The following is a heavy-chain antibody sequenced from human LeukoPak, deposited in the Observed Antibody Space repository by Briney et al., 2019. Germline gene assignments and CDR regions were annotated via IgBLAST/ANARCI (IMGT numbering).Heavy chain of an antibody. Sequence: SETLSLTCTVSGGSISSSSYYWGWIRQPPGKGLEWIGSIYYSGSTYFNPSLKSRVTISGDTSKNQFSLKLSSVIAADTAVYYCARLGVATPFDYWGQGTLVTVSS. CDR3: ARLGVATPFDY. CDR1: GGSISSSSYY. V-gene: IGHV4-39*01. J-gene: IGHJ4*02. CDR2: IYYSGST. D-gene: IGHD5-12*01.